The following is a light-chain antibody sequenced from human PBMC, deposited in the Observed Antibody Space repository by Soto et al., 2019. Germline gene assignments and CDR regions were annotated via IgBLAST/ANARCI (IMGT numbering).Light chain of an antibody. J-gene: IGKJ1*01. Sequence: ETVLTQSPGTLSLSPGERATLSCRASQTIRSNYLAWYRQTTGQAPRLLIYGASNRATGIADRFSGSGSGTHFTLIISRLEPEDIALYYCQQYGSSPWTFGQGTKVKIK. V-gene: IGKV3-20*01. CDR1: QTIRSNY. CDR2: GAS. CDR3: QQYGSSPWT.